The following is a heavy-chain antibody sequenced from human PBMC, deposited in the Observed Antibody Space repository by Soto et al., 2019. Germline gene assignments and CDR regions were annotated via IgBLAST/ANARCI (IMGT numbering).Heavy chain of an antibody. D-gene: IGHD4-17*01. CDR3: VSQRTTVPTQAYFDY. J-gene: IGHJ4*02. Sequence: ETLSLTCTVSGGSVTNSSYYWGWIRQSPGKGLEWIGSVYYRGRSYSRSSVKSRVTISVDTSKNRFSLSLNSVTASDTAVYFCVSQRTTVPTQAYFDYWGPGALVTVSS. V-gene: IGHV4-39*01. CDR1: GGSVTNSSYY. CDR2: VYYRGRS.